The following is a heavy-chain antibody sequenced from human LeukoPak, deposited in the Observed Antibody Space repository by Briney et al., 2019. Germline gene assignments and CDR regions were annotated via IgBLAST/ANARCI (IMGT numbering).Heavy chain of an antibody. CDR2: ISGGVGST. J-gene: IGHJ4*02. V-gene: IGHV3-23*01. Sequence: GGSLRLSCAASGFTFVSYAMSWVRQAPGKGLEWVSAISGGVGSTYYADSVKGRFTISRDNVKNSLYLQMNSLRAEDTAVYYCARDLTVAQEYYFDYWGQGTLVTVSS. CDR1: GFTFVSYA. CDR3: ARDLTVAQEYYFDY.